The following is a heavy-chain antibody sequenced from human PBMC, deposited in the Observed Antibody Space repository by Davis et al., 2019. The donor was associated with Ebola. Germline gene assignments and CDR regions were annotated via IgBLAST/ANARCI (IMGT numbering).Heavy chain of an antibody. CDR1: GLSIHMYW. CDR2: IKEDGSVK. CDR3: ARDIGVEFDH. Sequence: GGSLRLSCAASGLSIHMYWMTWVRQAPGKGLEWVANIKEDGSVKYYVDSVKGRFTISRDNAKNSLFLQMNSLRAEDTAVYYCARDIGVEFDHWGQGTLVTVSS. V-gene: IGHV3-7*03. J-gene: IGHJ5*02. D-gene: IGHD3-10*01.